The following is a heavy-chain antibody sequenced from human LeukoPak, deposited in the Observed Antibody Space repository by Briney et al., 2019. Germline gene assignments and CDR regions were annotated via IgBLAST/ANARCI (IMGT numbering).Heavy chain of an antibody. D-gene: IGHD6-13*01. CDR3: AKAFLGPIAAAGWFDP. Sequence: GGSLRLSCAASGFTFSSYAMRWVRQAPGKGLEWVSSISGSGGSTYYADSVKGRFTISRDNSKNTLYLQMNSLRAEDTAVYYCAKAFLGPIAAAGWFDPWGQGTLATVSS. J-gene: IGHJ5*02. CDR1: GFTFSSYA. CDR2: ISGSGGST. V-gene: IGHV3-23*01.